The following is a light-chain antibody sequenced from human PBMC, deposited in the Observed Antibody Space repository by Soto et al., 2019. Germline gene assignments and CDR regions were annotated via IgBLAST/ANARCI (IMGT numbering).Light chain of an antibody. CDR2: EVT. CDR3: SSYTSSRTRV. V-gene: IGLV2-14*01. CDR1: GSDVGGYNY. Sequence: QSVLTQPASVSGSPGQSITISCTGTGSDVGGYNYVSWYQQHPGKAPKLMIYEVTNRPSGISDRFSGSKSGNMASLTISGLQAEDEADYYCSSYTSSRTRVFGGGTQLTVL. J-gene: IGLJ3*02.